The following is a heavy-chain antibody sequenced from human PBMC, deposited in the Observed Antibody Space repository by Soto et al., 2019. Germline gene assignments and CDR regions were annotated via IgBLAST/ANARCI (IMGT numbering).Heavy chain of an antibody. V-gene: IGHV3-23*01. CDR1: GFTFSSYA. D-gene: IGHD6-13*01. J-gene: IGHJ6*02. CDR3: ATQGSWNYYGMDV. CDR2: ISGSGGST. Sequence: GGSLRLSCAASGFTFSSYAMSWVRQAPGKGLKWVSAISGSGGSTYYADSVKGRFTISRDNSKNTLYLQMNSLRAEDTAVYYCATQGSWNYYGMDVWGQGTTVTVSS.